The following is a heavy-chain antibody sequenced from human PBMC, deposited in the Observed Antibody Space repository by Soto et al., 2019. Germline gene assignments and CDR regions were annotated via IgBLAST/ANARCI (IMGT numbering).Heavy chain of an antibody. CDR3: AADHFYYGSGSYTSHMDV. CDR1: GFTFTSSA. D-gene: IGHD3-10*01. V-gene: IGHV1-58*01. J-gene: IGHJ6*02. Sequence: SVKVSCKASGFTFTSSAVQWVRQARGQRLEWIGWIVVGSGNTNYAQKFQERVTITRDMSTSTAYMELSSLRSEDTAVYYCAADHFYYGSGSYTSHMDVWGQGTTVTVLL. CDR2: IVVGSGNT.